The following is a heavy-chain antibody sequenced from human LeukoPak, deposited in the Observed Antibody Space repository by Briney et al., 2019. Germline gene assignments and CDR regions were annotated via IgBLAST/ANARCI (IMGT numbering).Heavy chain of an antibody. V-gene: IGHV1-24*01. D-gene: IGHD2-15*01. CDR3: ATDPVGYCNANGCYSVDY. CDR2: SDPEHGET. J-gene: IGHJ4*02. CDR1: VYTLTELS. Sequence: ASVKVSCKVSVYTLTELSMHWVRQAPGKGLEWMGGSDPEHGETVYAQKFQGRLTMTEDTSTHTAYMELSSLRSDDTAVYYCATDPVGYCNANGCYSVDYWGQGTLVTVSS.